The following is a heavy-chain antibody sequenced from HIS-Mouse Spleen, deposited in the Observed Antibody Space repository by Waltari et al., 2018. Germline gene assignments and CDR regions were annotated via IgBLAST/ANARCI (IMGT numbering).Heavy chain of an antibody. CDR3: ARIAEGYTSGWYAFDY. CDR1: GFSLSTSGIC. CDR2: IDWDDDK. Sequence: QVTLRESGPALVKPTQTLTLTCTFSGFSLSTSGICVSGILQHPGKALEWLARIDWDDDKYYSTSLKTRLTISRDTSKNQVVLTMTNMDPLDTATYYCARIAEGYTSGWYAFDYWGQGTLVTVSS. V-gene: IGHV2-70*15. J-gene: IGHJ4*02. D-gene: IGHD6-19*01.